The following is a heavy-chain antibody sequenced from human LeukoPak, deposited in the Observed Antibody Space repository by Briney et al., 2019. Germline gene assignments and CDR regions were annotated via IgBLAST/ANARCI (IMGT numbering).Heavy chain of an antibody. Sequence: PSETLSLTCTVSGGSISSYYWSWIRQPPGKGLEWIGYIYYSGSTNYNPSLKSRVTISVDTSKNQFSLKVNSVTAADTAVYYCARDRYYYGSGSNWFDPWGQGTLVAVSS. V-gene: IGHV4-59*01. CDR2: IYYSGST. J-gene: IGHJ5*02. CDR1: GGSISSYY. CDR3: ARDRYYYGSGSNWFDP. D-gene: IGHD3-10*01.